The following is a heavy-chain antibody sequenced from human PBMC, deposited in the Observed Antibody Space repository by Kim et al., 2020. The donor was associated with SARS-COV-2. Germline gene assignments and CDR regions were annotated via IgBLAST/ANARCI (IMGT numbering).Heavy chain of an antibody. CDR3: ARLSESGFDY. V-gene: IGHV4-59*08. CDR2: ST. J-gene: IGHJ4*02. Sequence: STNYNPSLKSRVTISVDTSKNQFSLKLSSVTAADTAVYYCARLSESGFDYWGQGTLVTVSS. D-gene: IGHD3-10*01.